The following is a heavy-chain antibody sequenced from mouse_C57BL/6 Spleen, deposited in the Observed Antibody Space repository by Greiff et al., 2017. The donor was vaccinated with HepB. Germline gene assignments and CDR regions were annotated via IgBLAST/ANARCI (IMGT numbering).Heavy chain of an antibody. V-gene: IGHV1-81*01. CDR1: GYTFTSYG. CDR2: IYPRSGNT. J-gene: IGHJ4*01. D-gene: IGHD3-3*01. Sequence: QVQLQQSGAELARPGASVKLSCKASGYTFTSYGISWVKQRPGQGLEWIGEIYPRSGNTYYNEKFKGKATLTADKSSSTAYMELRSLTSEDSAVYFCARGRDVGAMDYWGQGTSVTVSS. CDR3: ARGRDVGAMDY.